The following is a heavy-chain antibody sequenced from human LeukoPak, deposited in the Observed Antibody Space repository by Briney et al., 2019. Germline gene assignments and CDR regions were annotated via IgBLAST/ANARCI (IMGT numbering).Heavy chain of an antibody. Sequence: SETLSLTCAVYGGSFSGYYWDWIRQAPGKGLEWIGSTFHTGSTYYNPSLKSRVTISVDTSKNQFSLKLNSVTAADTAVYYCAREGYSNSFDYWGQGTLVTVSS. CDR2: TFHTGST. J-gene: IGHJ4*02. CDR1: GGSFSGYY. V-gene: IGHV4-38-2*02. CDR3: AREGYSNSFDY. D-gene: IGHD4-11*01.